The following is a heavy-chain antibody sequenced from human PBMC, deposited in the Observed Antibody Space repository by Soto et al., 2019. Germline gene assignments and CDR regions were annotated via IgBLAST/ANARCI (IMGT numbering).Heavy chain of an antibody. D-gene: IGHD3-22*01. CDR1: GGSLSNYG. Sequence: QVQLVQSGAEVKKPGSSVKVSCKASGGSLSNYGISWVRQAPGQGLEWMGAIIPVFGTPNYAQKFQDRVTINADESTTTVYMEVRSLTSEDTAVYYCARGDVTKIVVNTSYAMEVWGKGTKVTVSS. CDR3: ARGDVTKIVVNTSYAMEV. V-gene: IGHV1-69*12. CDR2: IIPVFGTP. J-gene: IGHJ6*04.